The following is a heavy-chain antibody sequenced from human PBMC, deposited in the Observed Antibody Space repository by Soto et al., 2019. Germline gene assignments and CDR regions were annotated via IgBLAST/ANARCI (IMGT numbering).Heavy chain of an antibody. V-gene: IGHV1-46*03. D-gene: IGHD2-15*01. CDR3: ARGDIVVVVAATPHFDY. J-gene: IGHJ4*02. CDR1: GYTFTSYY. Sequence: GASVKVSCKASGYTFTSYYMHWVRQAPGQGLEWMGIINPSGGSTSYAQKFQGRVTMTRDTSTSTVYMELSSLRSEDTAVYYCARGDIVVVVAATPHFDYWGKGTLVTVSS. CDR2: INPSGGST.